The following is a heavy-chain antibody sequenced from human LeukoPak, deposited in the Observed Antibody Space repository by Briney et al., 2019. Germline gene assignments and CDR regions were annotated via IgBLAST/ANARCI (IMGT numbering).Heavy chain of an antibody. CDR2: ICYWSKWYY. CDR3: ARSKNYAFDY. CDR1: GDSVPGSGVG. J-gene: IGHJ4*02. Sequence: QSQTLSLTCAISGDSVPGSGVGWHWIRQSPSRGLEWLGKICYWSKWYYDYAISVKSRIAINPDTSKNQFSLQLDSVTPDDTAVYYCARSKNYAFDYWGPGALVTVSS. V-gene: IGHV6-1*01. D-gene: IGHD1-7*01.